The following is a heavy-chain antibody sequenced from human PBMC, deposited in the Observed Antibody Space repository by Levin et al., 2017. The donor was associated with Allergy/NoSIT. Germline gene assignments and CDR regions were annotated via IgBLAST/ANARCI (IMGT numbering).Heavy chain of an antibody. D-gene: IGHD4-23*01. Sequence: GESLKISCAASGFTFSSYAMSWVRQAPGKGLEWVSAISGSGGSTYYADSVKGRFTISRDNSKNTLYLQMNSLRAEDTAVYYCAKDSHGGNSAFQHWGQGTLVTVSS. CDR2: ISGSGGST. V-gene: IGHV3-23*01. CDR1: GFTFSSYA. J-gene: IGHJ1*01. CDR3: AKDSHGGNSAFQH.